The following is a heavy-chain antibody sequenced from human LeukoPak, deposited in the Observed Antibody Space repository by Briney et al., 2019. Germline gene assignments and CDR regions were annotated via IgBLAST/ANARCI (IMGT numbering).Heavy chain of an antibody. D-gene: IGHD3-10*01. Sequence: GGSLRLSCAASGFTFDDYAMHWVRQAPGKGLEWVSGISWNSGSIRYADSAKGRFTISRDNAKNSLHLQMNSLRAEDTALYHCAKALRITMVRGRFDYWGQGTLVTVSS. CDR3: AKALRITMVRGRFDY. CDR1: GFTFDDYA. CDR2: ISWNSGSI. V-gene: IGHV3-9*01. J-gene: IGHJ4*02.